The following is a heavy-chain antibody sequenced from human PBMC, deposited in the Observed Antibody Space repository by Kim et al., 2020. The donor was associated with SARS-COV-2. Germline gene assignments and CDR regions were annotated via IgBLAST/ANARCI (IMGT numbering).Heavy chain of an antibody. V-gene: IGHV4-34*01. J-gene: IGHJ4*02. CDR1: GGSFSGYY. Sequence: SETLSLTCAVYGGSFSGYYWSWIRQPPGKGLEWIGEINHSGSTNYNPSLKSRVTISVDTSKNQFSLKLSSVTAADTAVYYCATRIVAVAVSNFDYWGQGTLVTVSS. D-gene: IGHD6-19*01. CDR2: INHSGST. CDR3: ATRIVAVAVSNFDY.